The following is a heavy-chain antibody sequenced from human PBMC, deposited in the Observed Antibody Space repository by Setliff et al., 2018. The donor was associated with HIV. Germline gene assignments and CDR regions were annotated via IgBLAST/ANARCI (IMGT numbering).Heavy chain of an antibody. D-gene: IGHD1-26*01. CDR3: AKAKWELSDSPFFDY. Sequence: GGSLRLSCAASGFAFSSHQMSWVRQAPGKGLEWVAKIRQDGTDKYYVDSVKGRFTISRDNAKNSLYLQMNSLRAEDTAVYYCAKAKWELSDSPFFDYWGQGTLVTVSS. CDR1: GFAFSSHQ. CDR2: IRQDGTDK. V-gene: IGHV3-7*01. J-gene: IGHJ4*02.